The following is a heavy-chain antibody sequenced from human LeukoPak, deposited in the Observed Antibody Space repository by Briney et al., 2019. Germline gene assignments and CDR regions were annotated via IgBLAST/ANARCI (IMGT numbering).Heavy chain of an antibody. CDR1: GFTFSSDW. CDR2: INSDGSST. D-gene: IGHD7-27*01. Sequence: GGSLRLSCAASGFTFSSDWMHWVRQAPGKGLVWVSRINSDGSSTRYADSVKGRFTISRDNARSTLYLQMNSLRAEDTAVYYCARESWGSSFDYWGQGTLVTVSS. V-gene: IGHV3-74*01. J-gene: IGHJ4*02. CDR3: ARESWGSSFDY.